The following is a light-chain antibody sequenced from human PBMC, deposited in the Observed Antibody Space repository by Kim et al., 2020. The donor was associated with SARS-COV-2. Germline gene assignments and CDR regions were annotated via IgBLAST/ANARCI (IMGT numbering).Light chain of an antibody. Sequence: QSVTISCTGTRSDVGRYNYVAWYQQHPGKAPKLLIYDVTERPSGVPARFSGSKSGNTASLTISGLQAEDDADYFCCSYAGDYTYWAFGGGTRLTVL. CDR3: CSYAGDYTYWA. V-gene: IGLV2-11*03. J-gene: IGLJ3*02. CDR1: RSDVGRYNY. CDR2: DVT.